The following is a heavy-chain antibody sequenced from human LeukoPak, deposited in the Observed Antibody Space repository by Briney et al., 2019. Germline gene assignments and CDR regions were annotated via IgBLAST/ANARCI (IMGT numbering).Heavy chain of an antibody. D-gene: IGHD7-27*01. V-gene: IGHV4-59*01. CDR2: IYYSGST. Sequence: SETLSLTCTVSGGSLSYYYWSWIRQPPGKGLELIGYIYYSGSTKYNPSLKSRVTMSVDTSKNQFSLKLSSVTAADTAVYYCARVPWGAGDNNYSRAVWGKGPTVTVSS. CDR1: GGSLSYYY. CDR3: ARVPWGAGDNNYSRAV. J-gene: IGHJ6*03.